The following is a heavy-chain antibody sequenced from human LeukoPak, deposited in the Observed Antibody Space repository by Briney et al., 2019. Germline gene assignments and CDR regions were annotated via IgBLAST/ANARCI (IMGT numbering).Heavy chain of an antibody. Sequence: GESLKISCKGSGFTFTTYWIGWVRQMPGRGLEWMGIIYPGDSDTRYSPSFQGQVTISADKSISTAYLQWSSLKASDTAIYYCARRDFTSEHFDHWGREPWSPSPQ. CDR3: ARRDFTSEHFDH. V-gene: IGHV5-51*01. J-gene: IGHJ4*02. CDR1: GFTFTTYW. CDR2: IYPGDSDT. D-gene: IGHD1-14*01.